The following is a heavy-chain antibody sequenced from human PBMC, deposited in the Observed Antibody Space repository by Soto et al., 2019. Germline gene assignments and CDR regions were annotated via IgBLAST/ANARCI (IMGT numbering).Heavy chain of an antibody. Sequence: SETLSLTCTVSGGSISSGDYYWSWIRQPPGKGLEWIGYIYYSGSTYYNPSLKSRVTISVDTSKNQFSLKLSSVTAADTAVYYSAREQDDYVWGSYSNKTDDFDTWGQGTMVTVSS. V-gene: IGHV4-30-4*01. CDR3: AREQDDYVWGSYSNKTDDFDT. D-gene: IGHD3-16*01. CDR1: GGSISSGDYY. J-gene: IGHJ3*02. CDR2: IYYSGST.